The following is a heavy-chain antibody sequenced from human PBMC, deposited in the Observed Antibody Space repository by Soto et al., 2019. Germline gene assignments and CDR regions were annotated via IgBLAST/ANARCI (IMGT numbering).Heavy chain of an antibody. V-gene: IGHV6-1*01. CDR2: TYYRSKWFN. Sequence: PSQTLSLTCAISGDSVSNNSAAWNWIRQSPSRGLEWLGRTYYRSKWFNNYALSVKGRITINPDTSKNQFSLQLNSVTPEDTAVYYCAIEGRLAASIFHNCCDPWGQGTLVTVSS. CDR1: GDSVSNNSAA. J-gene: IGHJ5*02. D-gene: IGHD3-3*02. CDR3: AIEGRLAASIFHNCCDP.